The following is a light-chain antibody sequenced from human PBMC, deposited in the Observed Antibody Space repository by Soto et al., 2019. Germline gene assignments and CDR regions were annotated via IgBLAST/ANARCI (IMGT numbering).Light chain of an antibody. V-gene: IGLV2-14*01. Sequence: QSVLAQPASVSGSPGQSITISCTGTSSDVGGYSYVSWYQQHPGKAPKLMIYEVSNRPSGVSNRFSGSKSGNTASLTISGLQDEDEADYYCSSYTSSSTPYVFGTGTKVTV. CDR2: EVS. CDR3: SSYTSSSTPYV. CDR1: SSDVGGYSY. J-gene: IGLJ1*01.